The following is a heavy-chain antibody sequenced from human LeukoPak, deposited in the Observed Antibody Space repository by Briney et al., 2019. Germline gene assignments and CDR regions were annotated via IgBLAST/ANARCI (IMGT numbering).Heavy chain of an antibody. CDR1: GFTFSSFE. Sequence: PGGYLRLSCAASGFTFSSFEMNWVRQAPGKGLEWLSHISTSGSTKYYANSVKGRFTISRDNAENSVYLQMSSLTAEDTGLYYCARDPRLRLKRSGWFDPWGQGTLVTVSS. D-gene: IGHD4-17*01. J-gene: IGHJ5*02. CDR2: ISTSGSTK. CDR3: ARDPRLRLKRSGWFDP. V-gene: IGHV3-48*03.